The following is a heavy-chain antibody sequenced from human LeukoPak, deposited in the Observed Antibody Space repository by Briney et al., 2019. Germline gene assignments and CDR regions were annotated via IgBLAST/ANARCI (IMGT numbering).Heavy chain of an antibody. CDR3: ATGNITMVRGVINL. J-gene: IGHJ5*02. Sequence: ASVKVSCKVSGYTLTELSMHWVRQAPGKGLEWMGGFDPEDGETIYAQKFQGRVTVTEDTSTDTAYMELSSLRSEDTAVYYCATGNITMVRGVINLWGQGTLVTVSS. CDR2: FDPEDGET. D-gene: IGHD3-10*01. CDR1: GYTLTELS. V-gene: IGHV1-24*01.